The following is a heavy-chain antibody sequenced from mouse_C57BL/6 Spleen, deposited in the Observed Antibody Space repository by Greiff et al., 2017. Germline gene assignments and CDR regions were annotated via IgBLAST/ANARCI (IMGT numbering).Heavy chain of an antibody. J-gene: IGHJ2*01. Sequence: VQLQESGAELVRPGASVTLSCKASGYTFTDYEMHWVKQTPVHGLEWIGAIDPETGGTAYNQKFKGKAILTADKSSSTAYMELRSLTSEDSAVYYCTRGSTTWGYWGQGTTLTVSS. D-gene: IGHD1-1*01. CDR2: IDPETGGT. CDR3: TRGSTTWGY. CDR1: GYTFTDYE. V-gene: IGHV1-15*01.